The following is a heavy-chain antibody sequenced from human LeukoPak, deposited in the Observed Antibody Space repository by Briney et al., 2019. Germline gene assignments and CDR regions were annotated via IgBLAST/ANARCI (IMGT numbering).Heavy chain of an antibody. D-gene: IGHD4-11*01. CDR2: ISSSSSTI. CDR1: GFTFSSYS. J-gene: IGHJ6*03. CDR3: ARDERHDYRTLDYYYYMDV. Sequence: AGGSLRLSCAASGFTFSSYSMNWVRQAPGKGLEWVSYISSSSSTIYYADSVKGRFTISRDNAKNSLYLQMNSLRAEDTAVYYCARDERHDYRTLDYYYYMDVWGKGTTVTISS. V-gene: IGHV3-48*01.